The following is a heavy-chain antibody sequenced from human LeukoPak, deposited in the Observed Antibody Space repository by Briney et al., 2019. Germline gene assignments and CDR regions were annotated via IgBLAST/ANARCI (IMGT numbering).Heavy chain of an antibody. CDR1: GGSISSYY. Sequence: SETLSLTCTVSGGSISSYYWSWIRQPPGKGLEWIGSIYYSGSTYYNPSLKSRVTISVDTSKHQFSLTLSSLPAADTAVYYCASHQGVGSITIFRLVTFAYWGQGTLVTVSS. D-gene: IGHD3-3*01. CDR2: IYYSGST. J-gene: IGHJ4*02. CDR3: ASHQGVGSITIFRLVTFAY. V-gene: IGHV4-59*05.